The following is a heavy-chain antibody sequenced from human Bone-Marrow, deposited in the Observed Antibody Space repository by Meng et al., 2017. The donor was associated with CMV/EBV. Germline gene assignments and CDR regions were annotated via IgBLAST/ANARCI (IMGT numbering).Heavy chain of an antibody. CDR1: GFTFSDYY. D-gene: IGHD5-24*01. CDR2: ISSSGSTI. V-gene: IGHV3-11*01. J-gene: IGHJ3*02. CDR3: ARELVEDRRRQSDAFDI. Sequence: GESLKISCAASGFTFSDYYMSWIRQAPGKGLEWVSYISSSGSTIYYADSVKGRFTISRDNAKNTVYLQMNSLSAEDTAVYYCARELVEDRRRQSDAFDIWGQGTRVTVSS.